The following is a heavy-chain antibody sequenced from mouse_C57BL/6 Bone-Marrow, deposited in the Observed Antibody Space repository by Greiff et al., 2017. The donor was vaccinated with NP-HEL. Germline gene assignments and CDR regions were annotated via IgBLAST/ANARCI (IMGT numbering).Heavy chain of an antibody. J-gene: IGHJ2*01. CDR2: IHPSDSDT. D-gene: IGHD1-1*01. V-gene: IGHV1-74*01. Sequence: QVQLQQPGAELVKPGASVKVSCKASGYTFTSYWMHWVKQRPGQGLEWIGRIHPSDSDTNYNQKFKGKATLTVDKSSSTAYMQLSSLTSEDSAVYYCAMDYYGSSYEYYFDYWGQGTTLTVSS. CDR3: AMDYYGSSYEYYFDY. CDR1: GYTFTSYW.